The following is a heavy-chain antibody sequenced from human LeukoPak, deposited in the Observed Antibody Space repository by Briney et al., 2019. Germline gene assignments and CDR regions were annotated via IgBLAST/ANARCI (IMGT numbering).Heavy chain of an antibody. CDR1: GGSFSGYY. D-gene: IGHD3-9*01. J-gene: IGHJ4*02. V-gene: IGHV3-74*01. CDR2: ITGDGDST. Sequence: ETLSLTCAVYGGSFSGYYWSWIRQPPGKGLEWISCITGDGDSTGYADSVKDRFTISRDNDESTVSLHMNAVRAEDTAVYYCAKDFDWESGHWGQETLVTVSS. CDR3: AKDFDWESGH.